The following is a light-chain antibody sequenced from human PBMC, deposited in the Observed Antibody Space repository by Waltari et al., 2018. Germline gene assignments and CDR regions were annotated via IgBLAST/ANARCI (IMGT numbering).Light chain of an antibody. J-gene: IGLJ2*01. CDR1: NIGDST. Sequence: SYVLTQPPSVAVAPGKTARITCGADNIGDSTLHWYQQRPGQAPVLVVVDDSDRPSGIPERFSGSNSGDTATLTISRVEAGDEADYSCQVWDDSSDHVVFGGGTKLTVL. CDR2: DDS. CDR3: QVWDDSSDHVV. V-gene: IGLV3-21*03.